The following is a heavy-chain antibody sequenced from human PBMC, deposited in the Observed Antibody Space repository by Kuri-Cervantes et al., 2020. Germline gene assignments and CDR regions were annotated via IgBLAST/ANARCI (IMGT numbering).Heavy chain of an antibody. J-gene: IGHJ3*02. Sequence: SLKISCAASGFTFDDYAMHWVRQAPGKDLEWVSGISWNSGSIGYADSVKGRFTISRDNAKNSLYLQMNSLRAEDTAVYYCAREGRRVYAFDIWGQGTMVTVS. CDR2: ISWNSGSI. D-gene: IGHD4-17*01. V-gene: IGHV3-9*01. CDR3: AREGRRVYAFDI. CDR1: GFTFDDYA.